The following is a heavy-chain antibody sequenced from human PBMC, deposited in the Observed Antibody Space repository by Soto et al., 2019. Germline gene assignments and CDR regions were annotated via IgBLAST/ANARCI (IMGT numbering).Heavy chain of an antibody. CDR2: IYYSGST. D-gene: IGHD3-9*01. CDR1: GGSVSSGSYY. Sequence: QVQLQESGPGLVKPSETLSLTCTVSGGSVSSGSYYWSWIRQPPGKGLEWIGYIYYSGSTNYNPSLKSRVTISVDTSKNQFSLKLSSVTAADTAVYYCARVHLILTGGGATDYWGQGTLVTVSS. CDR3: ARVHLILTGGGATDY. V-gene: IGHV4-61*01. J-gene: IGHJ4*02.